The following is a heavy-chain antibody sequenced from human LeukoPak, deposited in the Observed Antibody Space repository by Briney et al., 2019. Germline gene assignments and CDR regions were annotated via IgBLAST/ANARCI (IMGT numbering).Heavy chain of an antibody. V-gene: IGHV3-48*01. CDR3: ARGEQDMATMSIDY. CDR1: GFTFSNYA. CDR2: SSSGSSTI. Sequence: GGSLRLSCAASGFTFSNYAMNWVRQPPGKGLEWVSYSSSGSSTIYYADSVKGRFTISRDNAKNSLFLQMNSLRAEDTAVYYCARGEQDMATMSIDYWGQGTLVTVS. D-gene: IGHD5-24*01. J-gene: IGHJ4*02.